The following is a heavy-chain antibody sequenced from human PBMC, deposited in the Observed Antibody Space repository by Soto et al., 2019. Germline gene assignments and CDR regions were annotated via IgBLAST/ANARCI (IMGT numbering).Heavy chain of an antibody. CDR2: ISYDGSNK. V-gene: IGHV3-30*18. CDR1: GFTFSSYG. D-gene: IGHD6-25*01. Sequence: LRLSCAASGFTFSSYGMHWVRQAPGRGLEWVAVISYDGSNKYYADSVKGRFTISRDNSKNTLYLQMNSLRAEDTAVYYCAKGSGGDYYYYMDVWGKGTTVTVSS. CDR3: AKGSGGDYYYYMDV. J-gene: IGHJ6*03.